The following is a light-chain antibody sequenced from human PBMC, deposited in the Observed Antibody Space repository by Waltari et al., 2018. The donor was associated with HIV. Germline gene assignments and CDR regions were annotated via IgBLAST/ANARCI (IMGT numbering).Light chain of an antibody. J-gene: IGLJ1*01. CDR1: STGVRGYNY. CDR2: DAN. V-gene: IGLV2-11*01. Sequence: QSALTQPRSVSGSPGQSVTISCTGPSTGVRGYNYVSWYQHHPGNAPKLMIFDANKRPSGVPDRFSGSKSGNTASLTISGLQAEDEADYYCCSFAGTYTYVFGTGTKVIVL. CDR3: CSFAGTYTYV.